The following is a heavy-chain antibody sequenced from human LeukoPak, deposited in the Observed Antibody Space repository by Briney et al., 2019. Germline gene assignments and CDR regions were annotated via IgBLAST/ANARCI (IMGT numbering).Heavy chain of an antibody. V-gene: IGHV3-30*14. J-gene: IGHJ4*02. CDR1: GFTFSNYA. Sequence: RGSLRLFCAASGFTFSNYAMHGAGQAPGKGLEWVAFISHDRSNNCHADSVKGRFTISRDNSKKTMFLQMNSLRAEDTAVYYCARDGSYYGSGTYSRYFFDCWRQG. D-gene: IGHD3-10*01. CDR3: ARDGSYYGSGTYSRYFFDC. CDR2: ISHDRSNN.